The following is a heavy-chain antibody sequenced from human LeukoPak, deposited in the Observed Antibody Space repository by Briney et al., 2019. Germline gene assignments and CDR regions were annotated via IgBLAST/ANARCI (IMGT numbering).Heavy chain of an antibody. CDR1: GYSISSGYY. CDR3: ARHGRYYGSGRGRYYFDY. V-gene: IGHV4-38-2*02. J-gene: IGHJ4*02. D-gene: IGHD3-10*01. Sequence: ASETLSLTCTVSGYSISSGYYWGWIRQPPGKGLEWIGSIYHSGSTYYNPSLKSRVTISVDTSKNQFSLKLSSVTAADTAVYYCARHGRYYGSGRGRYYFDYWGQGTLVTVSS. CDR2: IYHSGST.